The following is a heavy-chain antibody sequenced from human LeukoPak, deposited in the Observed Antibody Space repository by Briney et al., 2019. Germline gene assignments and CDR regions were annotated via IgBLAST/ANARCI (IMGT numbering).Heavy chain of an antibody. CDR3: ARRTSNPVGAIDY. CDR2: ISSSGSP. V-gene: IGHV4-39*01. CDR1: GVSISSSDYY. D-gene: IGHD1-26*01. J-gene: IGHJ4*02. Sequence: SETLSLTCTVSGVSISSSDYYWSWIRQPPGKGLEWIGAISSSGSPYYNPSLKSRVTISVDSSKNQFSLKLTSVTAADTAVYYCARRTSNPVGAIDYWGQGALATVSS.